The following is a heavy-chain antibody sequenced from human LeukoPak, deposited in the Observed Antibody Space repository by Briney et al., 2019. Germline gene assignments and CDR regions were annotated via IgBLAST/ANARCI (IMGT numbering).Heavy chain of an antibody. CDR2: ISSNGGST. CDR3: ARESGSVTSEVDFDY. D-gene: IGHD4-17*01. J-gene: IGHJ4*02. CDR1: GFTLSSYH. V-gene: IGHV3-64*01. Sequence: GGSLRLSCAASGFTLSSYHMHWVRQAPGKGLEYVSAISSNGGSTYYANSVKGRFTISRDNSKNTLHLQMDSLRAEDMAVYYCARESGSVTSEVDFDYWGQGTLVTVSS.